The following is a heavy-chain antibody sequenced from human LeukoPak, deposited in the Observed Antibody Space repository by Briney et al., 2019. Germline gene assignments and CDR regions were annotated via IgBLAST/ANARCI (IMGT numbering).Heavy chain of an antibody. Sequence: GGSLRLSCAASGFNFRDAAMTWVRQAPGKGLEWVALISLSGDNSYYADSVKGRFSVSRDNSENTLSLQMNSLRVEDTARYYCAKDIQLSTWGLGTMVTVSS. CDR1: GFNFRDAA. D-gene: IGHD5-24*01. CDR2: ISLSGDNS. CDR3: AKDIQLST. J-gene: IGHJ3*01. V-gene: IGHV3-23*01.